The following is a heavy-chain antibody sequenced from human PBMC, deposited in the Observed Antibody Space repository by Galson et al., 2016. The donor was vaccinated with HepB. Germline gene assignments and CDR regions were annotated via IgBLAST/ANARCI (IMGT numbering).Heavy chain of an antibody. Sequence: CAASGFTFSSYAMTWVRQAPGKGLEWVSLSSDSGSTTYYADSVKDRFTISRDNPKNTLYLQMNSLRAEDAAVYYCAKMGTRVITTYYFDYWGQGTLVTVSS. D-gene: IGHD3-16*01. V-gene: IGHV3-23*01. CDR2: SSDSGSTT. J-gene: IGHJ4*02. CDR3: AKMGTRVITTYYFDY. CDR1: GFTFSSYA.